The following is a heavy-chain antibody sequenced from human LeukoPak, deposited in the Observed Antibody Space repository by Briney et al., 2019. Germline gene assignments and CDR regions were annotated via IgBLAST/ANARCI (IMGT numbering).Heavy chain of an antibody. Sequence: ASVKVSCKASGYTFTGYYIHWVRQAPGQGLEWMGWINPDNGVTNYAQKFQGRVTITRDTSISTAYMELSRLRSDDTAVYHCARVKTSAAGSRWFDPWGQGTLVTVSS. V-gene: IGHV1-2*02. D-gene: IGHD6-13*01. J-gene: IGHJ5*02. CDR3: ARVKTSAAGSRWFDP. CDR2: INPDNGVT. CDR1: GYTFTGYY.